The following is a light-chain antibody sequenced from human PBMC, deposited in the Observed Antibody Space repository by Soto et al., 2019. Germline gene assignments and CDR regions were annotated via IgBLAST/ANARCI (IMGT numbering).Light chain of an antibody. CDR2: EVT. CDR1: SSDVGGYNY. V-gene: IGLV2-14*01. Sequence: QSALTQPASVSGSPGQSITISCTGTSSDVGGYNYVSWYQHHPGKAPKLLIYEVTNRPSGVSNRFSGSKSGNTASLTISGLQAEDEADYYCCSYMSSSTLVFGTTLVLGTGTKLTVL. J-gene: IGLJ1*01. CDR3: CSYMSSSTLVFGTTLV.